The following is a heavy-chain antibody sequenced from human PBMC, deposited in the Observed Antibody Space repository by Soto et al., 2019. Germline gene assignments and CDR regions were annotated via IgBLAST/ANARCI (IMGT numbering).Heavy chain of an antibody. CDR3: ARVHCQHYDSSGYCPFDY. D-gene: IGHD3-22*01. V-gene: IGHV6-1*01. CDR2: TYYRSKWYN. CDR1: GDSVSSNSAA. J-gene: IGHJ4*02. Sequence: PSQTLSLTCAISGDSVSSNSAAWNWIRQSPSRGLEWLGRTYYRSKWYNDYAVSVKSRITINPDTSKNQFSLQLNSVTPEDTAVYYCARVHCQHYDSSGYCPFDYWGQGTLVTVSS.